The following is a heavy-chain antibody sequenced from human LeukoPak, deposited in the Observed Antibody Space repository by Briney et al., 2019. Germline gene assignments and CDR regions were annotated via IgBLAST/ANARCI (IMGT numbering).Heavy chain of an antibody. D-gene: IGHD3-3*01. CDR1: GGSISSTNW. CDR2: ISLRGLT. CDR3: ARGDYTTSAFDY. Sequence: SETLSLTCGVSGGSISSTNWWSWVRQPPGQGLEWIGEISLRGLTNYNPSLKSRVTISVDTSKNQFSLKLISVTAADTAVFYCARGDYTTSAFDYWGQGTLVTVSS. V-gene: IGHV4-4*02. J-gene: IGHJ4*02.